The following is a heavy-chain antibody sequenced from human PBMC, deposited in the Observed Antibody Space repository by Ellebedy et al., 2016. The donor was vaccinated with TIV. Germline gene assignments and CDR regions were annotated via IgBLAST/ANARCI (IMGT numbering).Heavy chain of an antibody. J-gene: IGHJ4*02. CDR3: ARLGMLLESRGDY. CDR1: DGSISSSNFF. V-gene: IGHV4-39*07. CDR2: ISYSGGT. D-gene: IGHD2-8*01. Sequence: SETLSLTCTVSDGSISSSNFFWGWMRQPPGKTLEWIGSISYSGGTYYTPSLKSRVTISVDTSKNQFSLKLSSVTAADTAVYYCARLGMLLESRGDYWGQGTLVTVSS.